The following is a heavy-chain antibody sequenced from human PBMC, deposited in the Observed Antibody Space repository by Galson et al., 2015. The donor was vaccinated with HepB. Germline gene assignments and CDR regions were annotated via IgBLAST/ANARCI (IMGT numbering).Heavy chain of an antibody. CDR1: GFTFSSYS. D-gene: IGHD3-3*01. Sequence: SLRLSCAASGFTFSSYSMNWVRQAPGTGLEWVSSISSSSSYIYYADSVKGRFTISRDNAKNSLYLQMNSLRAEDTAVYYCARHPAGEYYDFWSGFYHGYFDYWGQGTLVTVSS. J-gene: IGHJ4*02. CDR2: ISSSSSYI. V-gene: IGHV3-21*01. CDR3: ARHPAGEYYDFWSGFYHGYFDY.